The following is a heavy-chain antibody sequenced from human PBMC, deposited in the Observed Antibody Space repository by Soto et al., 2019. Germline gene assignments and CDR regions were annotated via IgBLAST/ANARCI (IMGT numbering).Heavy chain of an antibody. CDR3: ARGWFGPDV. Sequence: EVQLVESGGGLVQPGGSLRLSCAASGFTFSGRSMHWVRQAPGKGLVWVSGIDNAGTDSTYADSVKGRFTSSRDNAKNTLYLQMTRPRVEDTAVYYCARGWFGPDVWGKGTTVTVSS. CDR2: IDNAGTDS. V-gene: IGHV3-74*01. J-gene: IGHJ6*04. D-gene: IGHD3-10*01. CDR1: GFTFSGRS.